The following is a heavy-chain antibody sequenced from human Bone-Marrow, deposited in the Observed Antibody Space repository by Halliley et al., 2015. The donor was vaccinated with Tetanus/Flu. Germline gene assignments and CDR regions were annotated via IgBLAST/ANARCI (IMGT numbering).Heavy chain of an antibody. Sequence: SLRLSCAASGFTFSNYEMNWVRQAPGKGLEWVSYISSSGDTIYQADSVKGRFSVSRDNAENSLFLQMNSLRADDTAVYYCVRDSSIDFLGYWGQGTLVTVSS. CDR3: VRDSSIDFLGY. V-gene: IGHV3-48*03. J-gene: IGHJ4*02. CDR2: ISSSGDTI. D-gene: IGHD3-16*02. CDR1: GFTFSNYE.